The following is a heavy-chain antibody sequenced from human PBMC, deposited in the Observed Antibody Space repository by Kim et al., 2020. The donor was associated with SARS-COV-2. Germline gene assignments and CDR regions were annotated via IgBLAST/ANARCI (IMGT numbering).Heavy chain of an antibody. J-gene: IGHJ4*02. CDR3: ARDGTYYDILTGYYRFSMEYYFDY. CDR1: GFTFSSYA. Sequence: GGSLRLSCAASGFTFSSYAMHWVRQAPGKGLEWVAVISYDGSNKYYADSVKGRFTISRDNSKNTLYLQMNSLRAEDTAVYYCARDGTYYDILTGYYRFSMEYYFDYWGQGTLVTVSS. CDR2: ISYDGSNK. D-gene: IGHD3-9*01. V-gene: IGHV3-30-3*01.